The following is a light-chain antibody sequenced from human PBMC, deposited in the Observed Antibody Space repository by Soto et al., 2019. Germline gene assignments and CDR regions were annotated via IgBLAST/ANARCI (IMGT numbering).Light chain of an antibody. V-gene: IGKV4-1*01. J-gene: IGKJ3*01. CDR2: WAS. CDR3: QQYYNTAGT. Sequence: DIVMTQSPDSLAVSLGERATINCKSSQSVLYSSNNKNYLAWYQQKPGQPPKLLIYWASTRESGVPDRFSGSGSGTDFTLTISSLQAEDVAVYYCQQYYNTAGTFGPGTKVDIK. CDR1: QSVLYSSNNKNY.